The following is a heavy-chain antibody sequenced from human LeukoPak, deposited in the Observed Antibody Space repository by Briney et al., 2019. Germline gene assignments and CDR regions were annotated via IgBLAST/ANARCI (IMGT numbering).Heavy chain of an antibody. D-gene: IGHD3-16*01. CDR3: ARGLRKGRYFDY. CDR1: GFAFSTSW. V-gene: IGHV3-7*02. Sequence: PGGSLRLSCAASGFAFSTSWMAWVRQAPGKGLEWVANIEGDGSRTNYVDSVKGRFTISRDNAKNSLYLQTNRLRAEDTAIYYCARGLRKGRYFDYWGQGTLVTVSS. J-gene: IGHJ4*03. CDR2: IEGDGSRT.